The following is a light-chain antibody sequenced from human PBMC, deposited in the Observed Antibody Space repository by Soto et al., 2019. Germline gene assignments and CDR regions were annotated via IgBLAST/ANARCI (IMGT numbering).Light chain of an antibody. CDR1: QGIGDT. Sequence: VVGTQSPATLSVSPGEDVTLSCRASQGIGDTLAWYQHKPGQAPMLLIYGASSRATGIPDRFSGSGSGTDFTLTISSLEPEDFAVYYCQQYGSLPWPFGQGTRLEIK. V-gene: IGKV3-20*01. CDR2: GAS. CDR3: QQYGSLPWP. J-gene: IGKJ5*01.